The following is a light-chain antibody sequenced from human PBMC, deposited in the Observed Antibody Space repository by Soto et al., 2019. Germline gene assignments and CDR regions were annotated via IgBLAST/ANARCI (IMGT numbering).Light chain of an antibody. CDR1: NSNLGAGYD. CDR3: CSHVGGYSYV. Sequence: QSVLTQPPSVSGAPGQRVTISCTGNNSNLGAGYDVHWYQQLPGAAPKLVIFGNRNRPSGVPERFSGSKSGTSASLAITGLQAEDEADYYCCSHVGGYSYVFGIGTKVTVL. J-gene: IGLJ1*01. CDR2: GNR. V-gene: IGLV1-40*01.